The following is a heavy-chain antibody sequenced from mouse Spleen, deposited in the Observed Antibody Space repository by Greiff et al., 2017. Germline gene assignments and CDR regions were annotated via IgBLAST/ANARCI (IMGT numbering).Heavy chain of an antibody. D-gene: IGHD1-1*01. CDR3: ARSDYYGSSYDYYAMDY. CDR2: INPSSGYT. V-gene: IGHV1-4*01. CDR1: GYTFTSYT. Sequence: VQVVESGAELARPGASVKMSCKASGYTFTSYTMHWVKQRPGQGLEWIGYINPSSGYTKYNQKFKDKATLTADKSSSTAYMQLSSLTSEDSAVYYCARSDYYGSSYDYYAMDYWGQGTSVTVSS. J-gene: IGHJ4*01.